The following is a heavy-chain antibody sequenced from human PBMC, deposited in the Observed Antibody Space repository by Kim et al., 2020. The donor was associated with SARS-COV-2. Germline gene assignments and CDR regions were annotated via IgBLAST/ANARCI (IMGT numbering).Heavy chain of an antibody. D-gene: IGHD2-15*01. CDR2: IYYSGST. J-gene: IGHJ6*02. CDR3: ARVVTDYYYYGMYV. Sequence: SETLSLTCTVSGGSISSSSYYWGWIRQPPGKGLEWIGSIYYSGSTYYNPSHKSRVTISVDTSKNQFSLKLSSVTAADTAVYYCARVVTDYYYYGMYVWGQETTLAVSS. V-gene: IGHV4-39*01. CDR1: GGSISSSSYY.